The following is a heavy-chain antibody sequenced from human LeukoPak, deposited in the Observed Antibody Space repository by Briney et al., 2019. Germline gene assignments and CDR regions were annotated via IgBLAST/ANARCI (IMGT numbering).Heavy chain of an antibody. Sequence: PGGSLRLSCAASGFTFSSYSMNWVRQAPGKGLEWVSSISSTGTYIYYADSVKGRFTTSRDNAKNSLYLQMNSLRAEDTAVYYCARDPSVVPAAVNWFDPWGQGTLVTVSS. D-gene: IGHD2-2*01. CDR3: ARDPSVVPAAVNWFDP. J-gene: IGHJ5*02. CDR2: ISSTGTYI. V-gene: IGHV3-21*01. CDR1: GFTFSSYS.